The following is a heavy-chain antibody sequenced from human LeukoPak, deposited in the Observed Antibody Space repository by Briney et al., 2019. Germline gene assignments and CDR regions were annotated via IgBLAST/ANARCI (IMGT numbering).Heavy chain of an antibody. CDR2: TYWRSKWYN. J-gene: IGHJ6*02. V-gene: IGHV6-1*01. D-gene: IGHD6-19*01. CDR3: ARVGYRSGWTTFAMGV. Sequence: PSQTLSLTCAISGDTVASNSAAWNWNRQSPSIGLDCLGTTYWRSKWYNDYAVYVKSRITINQDTSKNHFSMQLNSVTREDTAVYYCARVGYRSGWTTFAMGVWGQGNTVTVSS. CDR1: GDTVASNSAA.